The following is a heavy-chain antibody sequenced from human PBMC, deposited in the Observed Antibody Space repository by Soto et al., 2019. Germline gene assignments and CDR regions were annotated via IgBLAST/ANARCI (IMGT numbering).Heavy chain of an antibody. J-gene: IGHJ4*02. V-gene: IGHV4-31*03. CDR1: GGSISSGGYY. D-gene: IGHD5-18*01. CDR2: IYYSGST. CDR3: ARVAFAAMDHQRFDY. Sequence: KPSETLSLTCTVSGGSISSGGYYWIWIRQHPGKGLEWIGYIYYSGSTYYNPSLKSRVTISVDTSKNQFSLKLSSVTAADTAVYYCARVAFAAMDHQRFDYWGQGALVTVSS.